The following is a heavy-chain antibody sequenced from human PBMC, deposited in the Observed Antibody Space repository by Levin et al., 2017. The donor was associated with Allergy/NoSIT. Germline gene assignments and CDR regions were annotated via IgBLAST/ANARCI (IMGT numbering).Heavy chain of an antibody. V-gene: IGHV3-48*01. D-gene: IGHD3-22*01. Sequence: PGGSLRLSCAASGFTFSSYSMNWVRQAPGKGLEWVSYISSSSSTIYYADSVKGRFTISRDNAKNSLYLQMNSLRAEDTAVYYCARGGGYYYDSSGPEDYWGQGTLVTVSS. CDR2: ISSSSSTI. CDR1: GFTFSSYS. J-gene: IGHJ4*02. CDR3: ARGGGYYYDSSGPEDY.